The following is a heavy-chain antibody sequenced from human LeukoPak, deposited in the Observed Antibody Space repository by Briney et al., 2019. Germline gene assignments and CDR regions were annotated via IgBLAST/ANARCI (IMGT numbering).Heavy chain of an antibody. V-gene: IGHV3-7*01. Sequence: GGSLRLSCAASGFTFSSYWMSWVRQAPGKGLEWVANIKQDGSEKYHVDSVKGRFTISRDNAKNSLYLQMNSLRAEDTAVYYCARDLYDFWSGHYTGIDYWGQGTLVTVSS. D-gene: IGHD3-3*01. CDR1: GFTFSSYW. J-gene: IGHJ4*02. CDR2: IKQDGSEK. CDR3: ARDLYDFWSGHYTGIDY.